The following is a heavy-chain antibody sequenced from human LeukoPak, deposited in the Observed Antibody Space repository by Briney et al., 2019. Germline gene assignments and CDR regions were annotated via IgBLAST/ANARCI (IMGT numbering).Heavy chain of an antibody. CDR3: TRDAGTRLKYSFGYGDY. CDR1: GFTFSSYE. Sequence: GGSLRLSCAASGFTFSSYEMNWVRQAPGKGLEWVSYISSSGATIYYVDAVKGRFTISRDNAKSSLYLQMNSLRAEDTAVYYCTRDAGTRLKYSFGYGDYWGQGALVTVSS. CDR2: ISSSGATI. D-gene: IGHD5-18*01. J-gene: IGHJ4*02. V-gene: IGHV3-48*03.